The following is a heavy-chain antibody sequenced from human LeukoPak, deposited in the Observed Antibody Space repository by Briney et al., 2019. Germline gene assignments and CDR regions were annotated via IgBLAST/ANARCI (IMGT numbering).Heavy chain of an antibody. CDR1: GFTFITYW. V-gene: IGHV3-7*01. D-gene: IGHD4-17*01. J-gene: IGHJ4*02. CDR2: INQDGTEK. CDR3: ARGCPTVSDSYYFDY. Sequence: PGGSLRLSCAASGFTFITYWMSWVRQAPGKGLEWVANINQDGTEKYYVDSVKGRFTISRDNAKNSLYLQMNSLRAEDTAVYYCARGCPTVSDSYYFDYWGQGTLVTVSS.